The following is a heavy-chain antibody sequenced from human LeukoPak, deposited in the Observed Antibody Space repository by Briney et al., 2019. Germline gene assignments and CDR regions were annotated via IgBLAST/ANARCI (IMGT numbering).Heavy chain of an antibody. V-gene: IGHV4-31*03. J-gene: IGHJ6*02. D-gene: IGHD1-26*01. Sequence: SETLSLTCTVSGGSISSGGYYWSWIRQHPGKGVEWIGYIYYSGSTYYNPSLKSRVTISVDTSKNQFSLKLSSVTAADTAVYYCARVLSTSYYGMDLWGQGTTVTVSS. CDR2: IYYSGST. CDR1: GGSISSGGYY. CDR3: ARVLSTSYYGMDL.